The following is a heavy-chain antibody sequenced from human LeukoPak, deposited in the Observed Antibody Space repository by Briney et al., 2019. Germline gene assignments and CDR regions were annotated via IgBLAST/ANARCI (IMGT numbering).Heavy chain of an antibody. CDR2: INHSGST. Sequence: SETLSLTCAVYGGSFSGYYWSWIRQPPGKGLEWIGEINHSGSTNYNPSLKSRVTISVDTSKNQFSLKLSSVTAADTAVYYCARGLRTYYYYYGMDVWGQGTTVTVSS. CDR3: ARGLRTYYYYYGMDV. CDR1: GGSFSGYY. J-gene: IGHJ6*02. V-gene: IGHV4-34*01.